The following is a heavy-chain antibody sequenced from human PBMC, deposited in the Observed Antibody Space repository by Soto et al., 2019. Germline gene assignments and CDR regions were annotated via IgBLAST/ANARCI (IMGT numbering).Heavy chain of an antibody. Sequence: SETLSLTCTVSGGSVSSNSYSWGWIRQSPGKGLEWIGTIYSTGNTNYNPSLKSRVTISVDTSKNQFSLKLTSVTAADTAVYYCARHESPAYCGGDCYPIDYWGQGTLVTVSS. V-gene: IGHV4-39*01. CDR1: GGSVSSNSYS. D-gene: IGHD2-21*02. J-gene: IGHJ4*02. CDR2: IYSTGNT. CDR3: ARHESPAYCGGDCYPIDY.